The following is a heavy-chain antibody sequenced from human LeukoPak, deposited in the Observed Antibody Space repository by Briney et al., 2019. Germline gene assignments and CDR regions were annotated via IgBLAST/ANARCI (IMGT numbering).Heavy chain of an antibody. V-gene: IGHV3-23*01. CDR3: AKDMDHDYDDYGFDY. J-gene: IGHJ4*02. D-gene: IGHD4-17*01. Sequence: TGGSLRLSCAASGFPFSSYAMSWVRQAPGKGLEWVSAISGSGDSTYYADSVKGRFTISRDNSKNTVYLQMNSLRAEDTAVYYCAKDMDHDYDDYGFDYWGQGTPVTVSS. CDR2: ISGSGDST. CDR1: GFPFSSYA.